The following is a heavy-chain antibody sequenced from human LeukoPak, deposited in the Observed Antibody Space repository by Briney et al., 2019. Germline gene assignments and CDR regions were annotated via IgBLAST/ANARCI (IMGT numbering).Heavy chain of an antibody. D-gene: IGHD6-13*01. CDR2: MNPNSGNT. V-gene: IGHV1-8*01. Sequence: GASVKVSCKASGYTFTSYDINWVRQATGQGLEWMGWMNPNSGNTGYAQKFQGRVTMTRNTSISTAYMELSSLRSEGTAVYYCARVPIRYSSSWYYNWFDPWGQGTLVTVSS. J-gene: IGHJ5*02. CDR1: GYTFTSYD. CDR3: ARVPIRYSSSWYYNWFDP.